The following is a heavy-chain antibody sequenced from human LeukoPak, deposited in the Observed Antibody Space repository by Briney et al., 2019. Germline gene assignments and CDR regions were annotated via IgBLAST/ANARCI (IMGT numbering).Heavy chain of an antibody. CDR2: ISSSSSYI. CDR3: AKDRSSTSSQTAKYYFDY. V-gene: IGHV3-21*04. CDR1: GFTLSSYS. J-gene: IGHJ4*02. D-gene: IGHD2-2*01. Sequence: GGSLRLSCAASGFTLSSYSMNWVRQAPGKGLEWVSSISSSSSYIYYADSVKGRFTISRDNAKNSLYLQMNSLRAEDTAVYYCAKDRSSTSSQTAKYYFDYWGQGTLVTVSS.